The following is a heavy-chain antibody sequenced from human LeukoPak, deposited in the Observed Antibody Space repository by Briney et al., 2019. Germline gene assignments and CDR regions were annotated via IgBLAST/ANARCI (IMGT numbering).Heavy chain of an antibody. J-gene: IGHJ4*02. CDR1: GGSISSGSYY. CDR3: ARGVHRHSSSWYSAFFDY. Sequence: SETLSLTCTVSGGSISSGSYYWSWIRQPAGKGLEWIGRIYTSGSTNYNPSLKSRVTISVDTSKNQFSLKLSSVTAADTAVYYCARGVHRHSSSWYSAFFDYWGQGTLVTVS. CDR2: IYTSGST. D-gene: IGHD6-13*01. V-gene: IGHV4-61*02.